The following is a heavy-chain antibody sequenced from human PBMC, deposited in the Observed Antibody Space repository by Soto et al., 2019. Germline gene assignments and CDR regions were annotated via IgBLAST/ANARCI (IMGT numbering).Heavy chain of an antibody. CDR2: IYHSGST. CDR3: ARDANVDTAMVHNWFDP. V-gene: IGHV4-4*02. D-gene: IGHD5-18*01. CDR1: GGSISSSNW. Sequence: QVQLQESGPGLVKPSGTLSLTCAVSGGSISSSNWWSWVRQPPGKGLEWIGEIYHSGSTNYNPSLKSPVTISVDKSKHQFSLKLSSVTAADTAVYYCARDANVDTAMVHNWFDPWGQGTLVTVSS. J-gene: IGHJ5*02.